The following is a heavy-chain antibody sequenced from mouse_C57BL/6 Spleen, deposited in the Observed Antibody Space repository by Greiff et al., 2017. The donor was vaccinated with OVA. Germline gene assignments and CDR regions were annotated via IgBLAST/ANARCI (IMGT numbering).Heavy chain of an antibody. CDR2: IDPSDSYT. CDR3: ARGLLRCWYFDV. CDR1: GYTFTSYW. Sequence: QVQLQQPGAELVMPGASVKLSCKASGYTFTSYWMHWVKQRPGQGLEWIGEIDPSDSYTNYNQKFKGKSTLTVDKSSSTAYMQLSSLTSEDSAVYYCARGLLRCWYFDVWGTGTTVTVSS. J-gene: IGHJ1*03. D-gene: IGHD1-1*01. V-gene: IGHV1-69*01.